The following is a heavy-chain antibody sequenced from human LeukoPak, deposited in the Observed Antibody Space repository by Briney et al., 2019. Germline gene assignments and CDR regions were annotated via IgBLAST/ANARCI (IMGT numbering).Heavy chain of an antibody. D-gene: IGHD2-15*01. V-gene: IGHV1-2*02. J-gene: IGHJ5*02. Sequence: GASVKVSCKASGYTFTSYGISWVRQAPGQGLEWMGWINPNSGGTNYAQKFQGRVTMTRDTSISTAYMELSRLRSDDTAVYYCARGDIVVAVAATHWFDPWGQGTLVTVSS. CDR2: INPNSGGT. CDR1: GYTFTSYG. CDR3: ARGDIVVAVAATHWFDP.